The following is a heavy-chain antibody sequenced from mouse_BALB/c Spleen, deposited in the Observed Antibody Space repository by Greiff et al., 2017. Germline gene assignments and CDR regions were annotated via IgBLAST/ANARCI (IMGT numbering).Heavy chain of an antibody. CDR3: AREKYDYDEAMDY. CDR1: GDSITSGY. CDR2: ISYSGST. Sequence: EVQLQESGPSLVKPSQTLSLTCSVTGDSITSGYWNWIRKFPGNKLEYMGYISYSGSTYYNPSLKSRISITRDTSKNQYYLQLNSVTTEDTATYYCAREKYDYDEAMDYWGQGTSVTVSS. D-gene: IGHD2-4*01. J-gene: IGHJ4*01. V-gene: IGHV3-8*02.